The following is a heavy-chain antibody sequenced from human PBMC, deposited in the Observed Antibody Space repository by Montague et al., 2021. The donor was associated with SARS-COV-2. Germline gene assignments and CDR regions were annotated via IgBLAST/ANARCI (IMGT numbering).Heavy chain of an antibody. D-gene: IGHD1-1*01. V-gene: IGHV4-34*01. Sequence: SETLSLTCAVYGAFLTGYSWTWIRHSPGKRPEWIGEVNHRGYATYNPSLKSRVSISVDTSMDQFSLNMNSVTAADTAIYYCATHIQSATGAFDVWGRGTMITVSS. J-gene: IGHJ3*01. CDR2: VNHRGYA. CDR3: ATHIQSATGAFDV. CDR1: GAFLTGYS.